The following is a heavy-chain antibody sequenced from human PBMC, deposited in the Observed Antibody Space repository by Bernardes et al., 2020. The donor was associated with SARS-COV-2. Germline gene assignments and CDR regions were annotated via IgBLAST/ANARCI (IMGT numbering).Heavy chain of an antibody. Sequence: GCLSPSRAASGLTLSRYAMSWVRPAPGTGLEWLSAIRCRVGSTYYADSVTGRFTISRDNSKNTLYLQMNSLRDEDTAVYYCAKSMLLYYDFWSGYSQRGYYFDYWGQGTLVTVSS. D-gene: IGHD3-3*01. V-gene: IGHV3-23*01. CDR2: IRCRVGST. J-gene: IGHJ4*02. CDR3: AKSMLLYYDFWSGYSQRGYYFDY. CDR1: GLTLSRYA.